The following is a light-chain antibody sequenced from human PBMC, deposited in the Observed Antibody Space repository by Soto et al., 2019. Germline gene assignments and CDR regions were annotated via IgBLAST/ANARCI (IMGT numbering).Light chain of an antibody. Sequence: SVLTQPASVSGSPGQSITISCTGTSSDVGGFNYVSWYQQYPGKAPTLMIFQVSSRSSGVSNRFFGSKSGNTASLTISGLQAEDEAEYYCSSYTSTSTFYVFGTGTKVTVL. CDR2: QVS. CDR3: SSYTSTSTFYV. J-gene: IGLJ1*01. V-gene: IGLV2-14*01. CDR1: SSDVGGFNY.